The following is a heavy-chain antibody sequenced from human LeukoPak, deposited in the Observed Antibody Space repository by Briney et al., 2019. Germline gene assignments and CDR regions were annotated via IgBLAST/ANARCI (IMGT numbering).Heavy chain of an antibody. Sequence: GGSLRLSCAASGFTLSSYGMHWVRQAPGKGLEWVAFIRYDGSNKYYADSVKGRFTISRDNSKNTLYLQMNSVRAEDTAVYYCAKDWQWEPPHYFDYWGQGTLVTVSS. J-gene: IGHJ4*02. D-gene: IGHD1-26*01. CDR1: GFTLSSYG. CDR2: IRYDGSNK. V-gene: IGHV3-30*02. CDR3: AKDWQWEPPHYFDY.